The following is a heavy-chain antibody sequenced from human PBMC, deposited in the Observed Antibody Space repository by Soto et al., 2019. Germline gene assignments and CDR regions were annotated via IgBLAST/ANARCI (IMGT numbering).Heavy chain of an antibody. Sequence: SETLSVTCTVSGGSISSYYWSWIRQPPGKGLEWIGYIYYSGSTNYNPSLKSRVTISVDTSKNQFSLKLSSVTAADTAVYYCARDHPQQKNYGVAWVDPWVQGTVVT. CDR1: GGSISSYY. CDR3: ARDHPQQKNYGVAWVDP. D-gene: IGHD4-17*01. J-gene: IGHJ5*02. V-gene: IGHV4-59*01. CDR2: IYYSGST.